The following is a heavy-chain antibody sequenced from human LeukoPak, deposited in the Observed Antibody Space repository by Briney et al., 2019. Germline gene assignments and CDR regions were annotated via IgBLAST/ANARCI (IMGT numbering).Heavy chain of an antibody. CDR2: IYYSGST. D-gene: IGHD6-6*01. V-gene: IGHV4-59*01. Sequence: PSETLSLTCTVSGGSISSYYWSWIRQPPGKGLEWIGYIYYSGSTNYNPSLKSRVTISVDTSKNQFSLKLSSVTAADTAVYYCARGRYSSSWGNYGGQGPLVTVPS. CDR3: ARGRYSSSWGNY. CDR1: GGSISSYY. J-gene: IGHJ4*02.